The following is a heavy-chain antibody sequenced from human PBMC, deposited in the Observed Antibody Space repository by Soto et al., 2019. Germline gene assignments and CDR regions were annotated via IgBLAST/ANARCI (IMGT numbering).Heavy chain of an antibody. J-gene: IGHJ6*02. V-gene: IGHV3-33*01. CDR1: GFTFSGHA. Sequence: QVQLVESGGGVAQPGRSLRLSCTVSGFTFSGHAMHWVRQAPGKGLEWVTQIWYDGSNKYYAESVKGRFTISRDNSKNTLYLQMNSLRVEDAAGYYCSRDGQGLAPYALDVWGQGTSVTVSS. D-gene: IGHD6-19*01. CDR2: IWYDGSNK. CDR3: SRDGQGLAPYALDV.